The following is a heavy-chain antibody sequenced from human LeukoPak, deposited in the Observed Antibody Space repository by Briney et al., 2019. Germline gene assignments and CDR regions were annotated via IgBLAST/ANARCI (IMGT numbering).Heavy chain of an antibody. D-gene: IGHD1-26*01. CDR1: GGNFNNYA. Sequence: SVKVSCKASGGNFNNYAISWVRQAPGQGLEWMGRIIPFLAIVNNAQKFQGRVTITADKSTRTAYMELSSLRSEDTAVYYCAREWELRDFGFDPWGQGTLVTVSS. CDR2: IIPFLAIV. CDR3: AREWELRDFGFDP. V-gene: IGHV1-69*04. J-gene: IGHJ5*02.